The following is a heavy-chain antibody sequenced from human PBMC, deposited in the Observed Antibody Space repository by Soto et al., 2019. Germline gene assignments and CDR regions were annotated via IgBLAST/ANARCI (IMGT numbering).Heavy chain of an antibody. J-gene: IGHJ5*02. D-gene: IGHD5-12*01. CDR3: AAALRPSWFDP. Sequence: QVQLVQSGAEVKKPGASVKVSCKASGYTFTSYYMHWVRQAPGQGLEWMGIINPSGGSTSYAQKCQGRVTMTRDTSTSTVYMELSSLRSEDTAVYYCAAALRPSWFDPWGQGTLVTVSS. CDR2: INPSGGST. V-gene: IGHV1-46*01. CDR1: GYTFTSYY.